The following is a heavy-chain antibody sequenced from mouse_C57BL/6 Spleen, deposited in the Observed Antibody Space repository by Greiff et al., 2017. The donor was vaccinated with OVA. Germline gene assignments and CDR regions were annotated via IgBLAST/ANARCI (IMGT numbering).Heavy chain of an antibody. V-gene: IGHV3-8*01. CDR3: ARDQSIYYVYRFYSDY. CDR1: GYSITSDY. Sequence: DVKLVESGPGLAKPSQTLSLTCSVTGYSITSDYWNWIRKFPGNKLEYMGYISYSGSTYYNPSLKSRISITRDTSKNQYYLQLNSVTTEDTATYYCARDQSIYYVYRFYSDYCGQGTTLTVSS. D-gene: IGHD2-2*01. CDR2: ISYSGST. J-gene: IGHJ2*01.